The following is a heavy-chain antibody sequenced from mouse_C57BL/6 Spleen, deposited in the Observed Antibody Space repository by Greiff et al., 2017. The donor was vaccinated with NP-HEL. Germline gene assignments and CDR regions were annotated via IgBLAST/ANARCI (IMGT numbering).Heavy chain of an antibody. CDR3: ARFNGYDGGFAY. V-gene: IGHV3-6*01. CDR1: GYSITSGYY. J-gene: IGHJ3*01. CDR2: ISYDGSN. D-gene: IGHD2-2*01. Sequence: EVQLQESGPGLVKPSQSLSLTCSVTGYSITSGYYWNWIRQFPGNKLEWMGYISYDGSNNYNPSLKNRISITRDTSKNQFFLKLNSVTTEDTATYYCARFNGYDGGFAYWGQGTLVTVSA.